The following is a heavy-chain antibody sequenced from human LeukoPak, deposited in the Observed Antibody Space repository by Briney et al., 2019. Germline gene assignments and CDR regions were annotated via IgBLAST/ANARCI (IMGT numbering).Heavy chain of an antibody. Sequence: GGSLRLSCAASEFTFSNYNMNWIRQAPGKGLEWVASIKQDGSEKYYVDSVKGRFTISRDNAKNSLYLQMNSLRAEDTAVYYCARFGELYYYYYYYYMDVWGKGTTVTISS. CDR1: EFTFSNYN. CDR2: IKQDGSEK. D-gene: IGHD3-10*01. J-gene: IGHJ6*03. CDR3: ARFGELYYYYYYYYMDV. V-gene: IGHV3-7*01.